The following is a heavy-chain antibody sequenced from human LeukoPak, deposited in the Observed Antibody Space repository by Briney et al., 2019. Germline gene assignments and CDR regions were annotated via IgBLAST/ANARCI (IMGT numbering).Heavy chain of an antibody. J-gene: IGHJ4*02. CDR3: ARDMDYFDY. Sequence: ASVKVSCKASGYTFTVYDISWVRQATGQGLEWMGWMNPDSGYTGYAQKFQGRVTMTRNTSISTAYMELSSLRSDDTAVYYCARDMDYFDYWGQGTLVTVSS. V-gene: IGHV1-8*01. CDR1: GYTFTVYD. CDR2: MNPDSGYT. D-gene: IGHD3-10*01.